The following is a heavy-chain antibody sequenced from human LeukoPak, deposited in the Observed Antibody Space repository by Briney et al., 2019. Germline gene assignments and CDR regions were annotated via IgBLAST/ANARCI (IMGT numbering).Heavy chain of an antibody. J-gene: IGHJ6*03. CDR1: GFTFSSYW. D-gene: IGHD3-10*01. CDR2: INSDGSST. V-gene: IGHV3-74*01. CDR3: AKGGDYYYMDV. Sequence: GGSLRLSCAASGFTFSSYWMHWVRQAPGKGLVWVSRINSDGSSTSYADSVKGRFTISRDNAKNSLYLQMNSLRAEDTALYYCAKGGDYYYMDVWGKGTTVTISS.